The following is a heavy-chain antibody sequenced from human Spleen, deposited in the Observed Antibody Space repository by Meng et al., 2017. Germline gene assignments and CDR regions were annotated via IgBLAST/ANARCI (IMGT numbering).Heavy chain of an antibody. J-gene: IGHJ4*02. D-gene: IGHD1-26*01. V-gene: IGHV4-38-2*01. CDR2: IYNSGST. CDR3: ARKGQSWKWELQVYYFDY. Sequence: SETLSLTCAVSGYSITGSYNWGWIRQSPGKGLEWIGRIYNSGSTNYNPSLKSRVTIPVDTSKNQFSLKLSSVTAADTAVYYCARKGQSWKWELQVYYFDYWGQGTLVTVSS. CDR1: GYSITGSYN.